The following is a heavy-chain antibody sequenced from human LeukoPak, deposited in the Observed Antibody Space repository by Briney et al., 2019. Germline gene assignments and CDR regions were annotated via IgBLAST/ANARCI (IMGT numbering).Heavy chain of an antibody. CDR2: ISYDGSNK. CDR3: ARYSSSSDYYYMDV. D-gene: IGHD6-6*01. J-gene: IGHJ6*03. V-gene: IGHV3-30*01. CDR1: GFTFSSYA. Sequence: GGSLRLCCAASGFTFSSYAMHWVRQAPGKGLEWLAVISYDGSNKYYADSVKGRFTISRDNSKNTLYLQMNSLRAEDTAVYYCARYSSSSDYYYMDVWGKGTTVTVSS.